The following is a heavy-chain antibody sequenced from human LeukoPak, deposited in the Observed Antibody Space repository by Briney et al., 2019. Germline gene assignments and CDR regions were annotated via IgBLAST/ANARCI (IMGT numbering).Heavy chain of an antibody. Sequence: GGSLGLSCAASGFTFSINWMHWVRQAPGKGLVWVSHINSDGSSTNYADSVKGRFTISRDSAKNTLYLQMNSLRAEDTGVYYCARDKVSGSYYGLDYWGQGPLVSVSS. CDR2: INSDGSST. D-gene: IGHD1-26*01. V-gene: IGHV3-74*01. CDR1: GFTFSINW. CDR3: ARDKVSGSYYGLDY. J-gene: IGHJ4*02.